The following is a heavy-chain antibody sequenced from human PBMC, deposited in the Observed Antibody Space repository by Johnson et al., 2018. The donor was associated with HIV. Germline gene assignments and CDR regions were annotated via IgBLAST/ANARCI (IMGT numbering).Heavy chain of an antibody. J-gene: IGHJ3*02. D-gene: IGHD3-22*01. Sequence: VQLVESGGGLVQPGGSLRLSCAASGFTVSSNYMSWVRQAPGKGLEWVANIKQDGSEKYYVDSVKGRFTISRNNAKNSLYLQMNSLRAEDTAVYYCARDRGYWDAFDIWGQGTMVTVSS. CDR2: IKQDGSEK. CDR1: GFTVSSNY. CDR3: ARDRGYWDAFDI. V-gene: IGHV3-7*01.